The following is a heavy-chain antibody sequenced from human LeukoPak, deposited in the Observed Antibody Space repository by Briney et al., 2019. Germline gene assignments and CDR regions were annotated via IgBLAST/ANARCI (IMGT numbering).Heavy chain of an antibody. V-gene: IGHV4-61*02. CDR1: GGSISSSSYY. CDR2: IYTSGST. Sequence: PSETLSLTCSVSGGSISSSSYYWSWIRQPAGKGLEWIGRIYTSGSTNYNPSLKSRVTMSVDTSKNQFSLKLSSVTAADTAVYYCATSGWYLLPGVYWGQGTLVTVSS. J-gene: IGHJ4*02. D-gene: IGHD6-19*01. CDR3: ATSGWYLLPGVY.